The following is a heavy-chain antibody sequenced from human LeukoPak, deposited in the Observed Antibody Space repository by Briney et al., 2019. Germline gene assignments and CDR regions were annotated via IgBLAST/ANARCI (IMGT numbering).Heavy chain of an antibody. J-gene: IGHJ4*02. CDR1: GFTFSNYN. CDR3: ARVGPYYYASSGYYYADY. CDR2: IRSCSSYI. D-gene: IGHD3-22*01. V-gene: IGHV3-21*01. Sequence: GGSLRLSCAASGFTFSNYNMNWVRQAPGKGLEWVSSIRSCSSYIYYADSVKGRFTISRDNAKNSLYLQMNSLRAEDTAVYYCARVGPYYYASSGYYYADYWGQGTLVTVSS.